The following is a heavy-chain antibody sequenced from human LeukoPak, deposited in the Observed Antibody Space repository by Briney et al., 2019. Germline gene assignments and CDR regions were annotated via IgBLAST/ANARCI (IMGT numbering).Heavy chain of an antibody. Sequence: GGSLRLSCAASGFTFSSYAMSWVRQAPGKGLEWVSLISGSGGSTYYADSVKGRFTISRDNSKNTLSLQINSLRAEDTAVYYCARTIVGAAYYFDYWGQGTLVTVSS. D-gene: IGHD1-26*01. J-gene: IGHJ4*02. CDR2: ISGSGGST. CDR3: ARTIVGAAYYFDY. CDR1: GFTFSSYA. V-gene: IGHV3-23*01.